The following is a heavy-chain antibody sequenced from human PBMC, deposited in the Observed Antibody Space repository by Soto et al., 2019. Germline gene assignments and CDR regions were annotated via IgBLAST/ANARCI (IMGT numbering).Heavy chain of an antibody. J-gene: IGHJ4*02. V-gene: IGHV3-33*01. CDR2: IWYVGSNK. D-gene: IGHD6-13*01. CDR3: ARGAFGSSWYYFDY. CDR1: GFTFSSYG. Sequence: QVQLVESGGGVVQPGRSLRLSCAASGFTFSSYGMHWVRQAPGKGLEWVAVIWYVGSNKYYADSVKGRFTISRDNSKNTLYLQMNSLRAEDTAVYYCARGAFGSSWYYFDYWGQGTLVTVSS.